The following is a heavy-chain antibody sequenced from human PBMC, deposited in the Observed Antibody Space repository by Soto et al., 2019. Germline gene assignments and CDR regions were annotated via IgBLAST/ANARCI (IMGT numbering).Heavy chain of an antibody. V-gene: IGHV3-30-3*01. CDR3: ARPTESLRYYDFWSGH. Sequence: PGGSLRLSCAASGFTFSSYAMHWFRQAPGKGLEWVAVISYDGSNKYYADSVKGRFTISRDNAKNSLYLQMNSLRAEDTAVYYCARPTESLRYYDFWSGHWGQGTLVTVSS. D-gene: IGHD3-3*01. CDR1: GFTFSSYA. J-gene: IGHJ4*02. CDR2: ISYDGSNK.